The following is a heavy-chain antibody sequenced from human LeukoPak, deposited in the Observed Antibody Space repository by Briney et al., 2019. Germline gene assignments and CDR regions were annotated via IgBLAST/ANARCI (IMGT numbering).Heavy chain of an antibody. CDR3: ARDLYGSGIVIDY. CDR2: ISSSSNYI. D-gene: IGHD3-10*01. CDR1: GFTFSSYW. J-gene: IGHJ4*02. V-gene: IGHV3-21*01. Sequence: PGGSLRLSCAASGFTFSSYWMYWVRQAPGKGLVWVSCISSSSNYIYYADSVKGRFTISRDNAKNSLYLQMNSLRAEDTAVYYCARDLYGSGIVIDYWGQGTLVTVSS.